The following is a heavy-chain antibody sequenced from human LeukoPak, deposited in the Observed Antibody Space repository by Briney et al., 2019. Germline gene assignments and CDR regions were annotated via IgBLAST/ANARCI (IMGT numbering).Heavy chain of an antibody. D-gene: IGHD6-13*01. J-gene: IGHJ4*02. CDR3: ARGGYSSSWSFDY. CDR2: TYYRSRWYN. CDR1: GDSVSSNRSA. Sequence: SQTLSLTCVISGDSVSSNRSAWNWIRQSPSRGLEWLGRTYYRSRWYNDYALSVKSRITINPDTSKNQSSLQLNSVTAEDTAVYYCARGGYSSSWSFDYWGQGSLVTVSS. V-gene: IGHV6-1*01.